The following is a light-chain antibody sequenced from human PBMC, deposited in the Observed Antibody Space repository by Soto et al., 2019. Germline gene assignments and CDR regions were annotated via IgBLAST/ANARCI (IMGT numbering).Light chain of an antibody. CDR2: DAS. CDR1: QGISSA. CDR3: QQFNNYPLT. V-gene: IGKV1D-13*01. J-gene: IGKJ4*01. Sequence: AIQLTQSPSSLSASVGDRVTITCRASQGISSALAWYQQKTGKAPKLLIYDASSLESGVPSRFSGSGSGTDFTLTISSLQPEDFATYYWQQFNNYPLTFGGGTKVEIK.